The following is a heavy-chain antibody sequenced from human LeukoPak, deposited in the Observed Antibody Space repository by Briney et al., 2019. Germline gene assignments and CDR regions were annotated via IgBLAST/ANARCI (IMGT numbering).Heavy chain of an antibody. CDR1: GFTFSSYE. CDR2: ISSSGSTI. D-gene: IGHD6-19*01. CDR3: ARDGGGWYSSGWDFDY. V-gene: IGHV3-48*03. J-gene: IGHJ4*02. Sequence: GGSLRLSCAASGFTFSSYEMNWVRQAPGRGLEWVSYISSSGSTIYYADSVKGRFTISRDNAKNSLYLQMNSLRAEDTAVYYCARDGGGWYSSGWDFDYWGQGTLVTVSS.